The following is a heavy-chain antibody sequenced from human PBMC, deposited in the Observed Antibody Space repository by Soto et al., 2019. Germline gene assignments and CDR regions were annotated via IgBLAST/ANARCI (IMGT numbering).Heavy chain of an antibody. CDR2: IYYSGST. CDR3: ARVGGLAARTFDY. J-gene: IGHJ4*02. CDR1: CGSISDFY. V-gene: IGHV4-59*01. Sequence: PSETLSLTCPVSCGSISDFYWSWIRQPPGKGLEWIGYIYYSGSTNYNPSLKSRVTISVDTSKNQFSLNLRSMSPADTAVYYCARVGGLAARTFDYWGPGTLVTVS. D-gene: IGHD6-6*01.